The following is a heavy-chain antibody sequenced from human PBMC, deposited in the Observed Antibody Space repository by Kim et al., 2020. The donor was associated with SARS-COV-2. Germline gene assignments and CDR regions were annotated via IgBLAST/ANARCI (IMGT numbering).Heavy chain of an antibody. CDR2: P. Sequence: PNPNPSHKSRVTISLDTSKNQFSRKRNSVTAADTAVYYCARNNALDIWGQGTMVTVSS. V-gene: IGHV4-59*01. J-gene: IGHJ3*02. CDR3: ARNNALDI.